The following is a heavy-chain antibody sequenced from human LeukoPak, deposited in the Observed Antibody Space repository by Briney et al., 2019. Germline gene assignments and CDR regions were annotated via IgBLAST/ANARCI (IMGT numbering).Heavy chain of an antibody. V-gene: IGHV4-31*11. CDR2: IYYSGST. Sequence: KPSETLSLTCAVYGGSFSGYYWSWIRQHPGKGLEWIGYIYYSGSTYYNPSLKSRVTISVDTSKNQFSLKLSSVTAADTAVYYCARELSYDFWSGYKYNWFDPWGQGTLVTVSS. CDR1: GGSFSGYY. CDR3: ARELSYDFWSGYKYNWFDP. J-gene: IGHJ5*02. D-gene: IGHD3-3*01.